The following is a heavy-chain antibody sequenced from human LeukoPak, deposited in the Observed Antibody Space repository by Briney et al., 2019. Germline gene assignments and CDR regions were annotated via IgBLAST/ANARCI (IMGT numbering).Heavy chain of an antibody. D-gene: IGHD1-7*01. J-gene: IGHJ3*02. CDR1: GGSISSYY. CDR3: ARRELELGDAFDI. Sequence: PSETLSLTCTVSGGSISSYYWSWIRQPPGKGLEWIGYIYTSGSTNYNPSLKSRVTISVDTSKNQFSLELSSVTAADTAVYYCARRELELGDAFDIWGQGTMITVSS. CDR2: IYTSGST. V-gene: IGHV4-4*09.